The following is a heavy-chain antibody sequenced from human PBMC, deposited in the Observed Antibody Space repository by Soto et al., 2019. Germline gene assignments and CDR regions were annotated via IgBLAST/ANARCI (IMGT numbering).Heavy chain of an antibody. V-gene: IGHV4-4*07. J-gene: IGHJ5*02. CDR3: GRESGETWDYEAS. CDR2: LNTYGNT. Sequence: SETLSLTCTVSGGSISSYRWSWIRQPAGKGLEWIGRLNTYGNTHYNPSLKSRVTVSADTSRNQFFLTLRSVTAADSAVYHCGRESGETWDYEASWGQGTPVTVSS. CDR1: GGSISSYR. D-gene: IGHD1-7*01.